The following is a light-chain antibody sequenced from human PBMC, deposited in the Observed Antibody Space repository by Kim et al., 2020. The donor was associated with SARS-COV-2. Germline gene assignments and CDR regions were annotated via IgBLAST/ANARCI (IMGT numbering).Light chain of an antibody. J-gene: IGKJ1*01. Sequence: VSPGERATLSWRASQSVITSLAWYQRKPGQAPRLLIYGAFTRATGVPARFSGSGSGTDFTLTISSLQSEDFAVYYCHQYNNWPPTFGQGTKVDIK. CDR1: QSVITS. CDR3: HQYNNWPPT. CDR2: GAF. V-gene: IGKV3-15*01.